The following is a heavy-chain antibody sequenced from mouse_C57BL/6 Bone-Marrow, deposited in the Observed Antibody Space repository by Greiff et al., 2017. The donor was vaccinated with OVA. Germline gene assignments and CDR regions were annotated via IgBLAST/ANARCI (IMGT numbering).Heavy chain of an antibody. Sequence: QVQLKQPGAELVKPGASVKLSCKASGYTFTSYWMHWVKQRPGRGLEWIGRIDPNSGGTKYNEKFKSKATLTVDKPSSTAYMQLSSLTSEDSAVYYCARYGLDWYFDVWGTGTTVTVSS. D-gene: IGHD1-1*02. CDR1: GYTFTSYW. CDR3: ARYGLDWYFDV. CDR2: IDPNSGGT. V-gene: IGHV1-72*01. J-gene: IGHJ1*03.